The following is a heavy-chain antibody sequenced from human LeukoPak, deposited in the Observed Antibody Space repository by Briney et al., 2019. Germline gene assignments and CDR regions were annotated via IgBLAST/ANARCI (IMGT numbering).Heavy chain of an antibody. Sequence: GESLKISCKGSGYSFTSYWISWVRQMPGKGLEWMGRIDPSDSYTNYSPSFQGHVTISADKSISTAYLQWSSLKASDTAMYYCARHRGYCGGDCFPDVKYWGQGTLVTVSS. J-gene: IGHJ4*02. CDR3: ARHRGYCGGDCFPDVKY. D-gene: IGHD2-21*02. CDR2: IDPSDSYT. V-gene: IGHV5-10-1*01. CDR1: GYSFTSYW.